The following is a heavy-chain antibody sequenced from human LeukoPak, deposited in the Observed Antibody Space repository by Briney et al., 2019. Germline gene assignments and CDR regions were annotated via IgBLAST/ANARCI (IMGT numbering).Heavy chain of an antibody. CDR3: ARAYCGGDCYRRYYYYYMDV. Sequence: PGGSLRLSCAASGFTFSTYSMTWVRQAPGKGLEWVSSITSSSSYIYYADSVKGRFTISRDNAKNSLYLQMNSLRAEDTAVYYCARAYCGGDCYRRYYYYYMDVWGKGTTVTISS. D-gene: IGHD2-21*02. CDR1: GFTFSTYS. J-gene: IGHJ6*03. V-gene: IGHV3-21*06. CDR2: ITSSSSYI.